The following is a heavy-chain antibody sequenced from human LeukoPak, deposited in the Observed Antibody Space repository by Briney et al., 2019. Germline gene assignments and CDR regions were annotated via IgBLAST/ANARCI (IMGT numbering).Heavy chain of an antibody. CDR3: AEVESSYCRI. D-gene: IGHD3-10*01. V-gene: IGHV3-23*01. CDR2: IGGGGSTT. CDR1: GLTFGNYG. Sequence: GGSLRLSCVASGLTFGNYGMNWVRQAPGKGLELVSSIGGGGSTTYYADSVRGRFTITRDNSENSMYLQMSSLRAEDTAIYYCAEVESSYCRIWGQGTLVTVSS. J-gene: IGHJ4*02.